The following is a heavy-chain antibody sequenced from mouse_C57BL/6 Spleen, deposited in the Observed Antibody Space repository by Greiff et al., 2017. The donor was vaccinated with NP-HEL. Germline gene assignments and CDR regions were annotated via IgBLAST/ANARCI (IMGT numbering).Heavy chain of an antibody. Sequence: EVKLVESGGGLVKPGGSLKLSCAASGFTFSDYGMHWVRQAPEKGLEWVAYISSGSSTIYYADTVKGRFTISRDNAKNTLFLQMTSLRSEDTAMYYCARYDGLFDYWGQGTTLTVSS. V-gene: IGHV5-17*01. CDR3: ARYDGLFDY. CDR2: ISSGSSTI. J-gene: IGHJ2*01. CDR1: GFTFSDYG. D-gene: IGHD2-3*01.